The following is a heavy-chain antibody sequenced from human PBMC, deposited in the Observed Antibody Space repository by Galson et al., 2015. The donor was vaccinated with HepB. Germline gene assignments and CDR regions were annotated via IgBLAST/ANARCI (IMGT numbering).Heavy chain of an antibody. J-gene: IGHJ4*02. CDR2: IYSGGST. V-gene: IGHV3-53*01. Sequence: SLRLSCAASGFTVSSNYMSWVRQAPGKGLEWVSVIYSGGSTYYADSVKGRFTISRDNSKNTLYLQMNSLRAEDTAVYYCAKAQYSSSSLHIFGYWGQGTLVTVSS. D-gene: IGHD6-6*01. CDR3: AKAQYSSSSLHIFGY. CDR1: GFTVSSNY.